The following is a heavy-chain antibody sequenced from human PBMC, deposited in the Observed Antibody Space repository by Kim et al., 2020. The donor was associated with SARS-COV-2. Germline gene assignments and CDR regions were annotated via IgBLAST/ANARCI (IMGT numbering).Heavy chain of an antibody. CDR1: GLTMEDYE. V-gene: IGHV3-43*02. D-gene: IGHD6-19*01. CDR3: VRGQQWLIKN. Sequence: GGSLRLSCAASGLTMEDYEVHWGRHVSEKGLDWFSLMSRSGGEIKYADSVKGRFTISRDNSKKSVYLQMNSLRSEDTALYYCVRGQQWLIKNWGQGTQVTVSS. CDR2: MSRSGGEI. J-gene: IGHJ1*01.